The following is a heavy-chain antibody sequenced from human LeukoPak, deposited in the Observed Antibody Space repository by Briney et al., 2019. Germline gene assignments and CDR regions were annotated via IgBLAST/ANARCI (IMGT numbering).Heavy chain of an antibody. CDR3: ARTGYCSSTSCYDVWFDP. V-gene: IGHV4-34*01. CDR2: INHSGST. CDR1: GGSFSGYY. Sequence: SETLSLTCAVYGGSFSGYYWSWIRQPPGKGLEWIGEINHSGSTNYNPSLKSRVTISVDTPKNQFSLKLSSVTAADTAVYYCARTGYCSSTSCYDVWFDPWGQGTLVTVSS. D-gene: IGHD2-2*01. J-gene: IGHJ5*02.